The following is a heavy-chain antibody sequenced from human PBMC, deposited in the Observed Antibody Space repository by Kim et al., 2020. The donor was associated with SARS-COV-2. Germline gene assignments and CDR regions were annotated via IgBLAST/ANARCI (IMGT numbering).Heavy chain of an antibody. D-gene: IGHD1-1*01. Sequence: QKFQGRVTRTRDTSISTAYMELSRLRSDDTAVYYCARDATGSYYYGMDVWGQGTTVTVSS. CDR3: ARDATGSYYYGMDV. V-gene: IGHV1-2*02. J-gene: IGHJ6*02.